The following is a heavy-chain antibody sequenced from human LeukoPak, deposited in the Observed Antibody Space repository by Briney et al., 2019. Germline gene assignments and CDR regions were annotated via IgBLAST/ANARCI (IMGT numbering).Heavy chain of an antibody. V-gene: IGHV4-59*01. J-gene: IGHJ6*02. CDR1: GGSFSSYY. D-gene: IGHD6-13*01. CDR2: IYYSGST. CDR3: ARGRVAAAGYDNYYYGMDV. Sequence: PSETLSLTCTVSGGSFSSYYWSWIRQPPGKGLEWIGYIYYSGSTNYNPSLKSRVTISVDTSKNQFSLKLSSVTAADTAVYYCARGRVAAAGYDNYYYGMDVWGQGTTVTVSS.